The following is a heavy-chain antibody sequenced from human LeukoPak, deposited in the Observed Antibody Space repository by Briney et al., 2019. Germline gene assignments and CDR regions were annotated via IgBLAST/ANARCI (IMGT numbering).Heavy chain of an antibody. CDR2: IIWDGATT. D-gene: IGHD3-22*01. V-gene: IGHV3-43*01. CDR3: AKDYGNYRGFDY. J-gene: IGHJ4*02. CDR1: GFTFAQFM. Sequence: GGSLRLSCAASGFTFAQFMMHWVRQAPGKGLEGVSHIIWDGATTYYADSVKGRFTISRDNSKNSLYLQMNSLRSEDTALYYCAKDYGNYRGFDYWGQGTLVTVSS.